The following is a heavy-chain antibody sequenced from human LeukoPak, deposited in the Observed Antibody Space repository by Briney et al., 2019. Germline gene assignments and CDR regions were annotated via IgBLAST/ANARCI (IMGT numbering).Heavy chain of an antibody. CDR3: ATGLGEIAVTTSFFFYDSSGTDAFDI. CDR2: FDPEDGET. CDR1: GYTLTELS. D-gene: IGHD3-22*01. V-gene: IGHV1-24*01. J-gene: IGHJ3*02. Sequence: ASVKVSCKVSGYTLTELSMHWVRQAPGKGLEWMGGFDPEDGETIYAQKFQGRVTMTEDTSTDTAYMELSSLRSGDTAVYYCATGLGEIAVTTSFFFYDSSGTDAFDIWGQGTMVTVSS.